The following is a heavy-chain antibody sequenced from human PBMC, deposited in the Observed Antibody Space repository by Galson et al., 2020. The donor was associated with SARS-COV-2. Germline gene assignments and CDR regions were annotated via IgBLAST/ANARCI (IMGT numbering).Heavy chain of an antibody. CDR1: GYTFTGYY. Sequence: ASVKVSCKASGYTFTGYYMHWVRQAPGQGLEWMGWINPNSGGTNYAQTFQGRVTMTRDTSISTAYMELSRLRSDDTAVYYCARDLTAFQSYYYDSSGYYPVGFDYWGQGTLVTVSS. D-gene: IGHD3-22*01. J-gene: IGHJ4*02. CDR3: ARDLTAFQSYYYDSSGYYPVGFDY. CDR2: INPNSGGT. V-gene: IGHV1-2*02.